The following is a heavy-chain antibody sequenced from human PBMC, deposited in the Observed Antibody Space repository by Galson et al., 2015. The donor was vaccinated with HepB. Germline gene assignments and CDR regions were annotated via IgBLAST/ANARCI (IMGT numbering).Heavy chain of an antibody. J-gene: IGHJ5*02. Sequence: SLRLSCAASGFTFSSYSMNWVRQAPGKGLEWVSSISSSSSYIYYADSVKGRFTISRDNAKNSLYLQMNSLRAEDTAVYYCASFEVTGTTSWFDPWGQGTLVTVSS. CDR2: ISSSSSYI. CDR3: ASFEVTGTTSWFDP. V-gene: IGHV3-21*01. CDR1: GFTFSSYS. D-gene: IGHD1-7*01.